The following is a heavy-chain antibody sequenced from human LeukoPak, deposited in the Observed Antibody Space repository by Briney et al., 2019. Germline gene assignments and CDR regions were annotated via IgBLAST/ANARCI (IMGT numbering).Heavy chain of an antibody. CDR1: GGSISSGDYY. V-gene: IGHV4-30-4*08. CDR3: ASSYAEYYYDSSGFGY. D-gene: IGHD3-22*01. CDR2: IYYSGST. Sequence: SETLSLTRTVSGGSISSGDYYWSWIRQPPGKGLEWIGYIYYSGSTYYNPSLKSRVTISVDTSRNQFSLKLSSVTAADTAVYYCASSYAEYYYDSSGFGYWGQGTLVTVSS. J-gene: IGHJ4*02.